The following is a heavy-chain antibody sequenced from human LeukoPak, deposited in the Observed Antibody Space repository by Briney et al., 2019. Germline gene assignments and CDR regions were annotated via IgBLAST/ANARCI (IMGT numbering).Heavy chain of an antibody. Sequence: GGSLRLSCAASGFTFSNYWMHWIRQVPGKGLVWVSHIKYDGSATNYADSVKGRFTISRDNAKNSLYLQMNSLRAEDTAVYYCARDRTGSYLTLTDYWGQGTLVTVSS. CDR3: ARDRTGSYLTLTDY. J-gene: IGHJ4*02. CDR2: IKYDGSAT. CDR1: GFTFSNYW. D-gene: IGHD1-26*01. V-gene: IGHV3-74*01.